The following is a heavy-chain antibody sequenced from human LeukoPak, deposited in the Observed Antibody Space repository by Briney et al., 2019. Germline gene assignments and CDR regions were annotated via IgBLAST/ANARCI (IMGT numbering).Heavy chain of an antibody. D-gene: IGHD2-2*01. CDR3: ARGIPAAMPSLPEDWFGP. Sequence: ASVKVSCKASGYTFTSYYMHWVRQAPGQGLEWMGIINPSGGSTSYAQKFQGRVTMTRDTSTSTVYMELSSLRSEDTAVYYCARGIPAAMPSLPEDWFGPWGQGTLVTVSS. CDR2: INPSGGST. V-gene: IGHV1-46*01. J-gene: IGHJ5*02. CDR1: GYTFTSYY.